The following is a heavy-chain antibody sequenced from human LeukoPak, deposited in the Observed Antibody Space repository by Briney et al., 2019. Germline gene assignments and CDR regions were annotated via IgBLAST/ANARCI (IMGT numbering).Heavy chain of an antibody. V-gene: IGHV3-21*01. CDR1: GFTFSSYS. CDR3: AREASSSWYPYYYYGMDV. Sequence: PGGSLRLSCAASGFTFSSYSMNWVRQAPGKGLEWVSSISSSSSYIYYADSVKGRFTISRDNAKNSLYLQMNSLRAEDTAVYYCAREASSSWYPYYYYGMDVWGQGTLVTVSS. J-gene: IGHJ6*02. D-gene: IGHD6-13*01. CDR2: ISSSSSYI.